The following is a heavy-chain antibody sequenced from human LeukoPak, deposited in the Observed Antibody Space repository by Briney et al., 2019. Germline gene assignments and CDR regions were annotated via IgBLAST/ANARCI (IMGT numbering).Heavy chain of an antibody. V-gene: IGHV3-23*01. J-gene: IGHJ4*02. CDR1: GFTFNNYA. CDR2: ISVSGTGK. CDR3: VKGGWIHILDC. D-gene: IGHD5-18*01. Sequence: GGSLRLSCTASGFTFNNYAMNWVRQAPGQGLEWVASISVSGTGKYYADAVKGRFTISRDNAKNSLYLQMNSLRAEDTAVYYCVKGGWIHILDCWGQGTLVTVSP.